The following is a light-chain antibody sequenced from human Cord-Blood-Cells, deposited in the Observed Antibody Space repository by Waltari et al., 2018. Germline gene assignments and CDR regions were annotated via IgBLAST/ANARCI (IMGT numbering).Light chain of an antibody. V-gene: IGKV1-5*03. Sequence: DIQMTQSPSTLSASVGDRVTITCRASQSISSWLAWYQQKPGKAPKLLIYKAYSLESGVPARFSGSGSGTEFTLTISSLQPDDFATYYCQQYNNWPGTFGQGTKVEIK. J-gene: IGKJ1*01. CDR3: QQYNNWPGT. CDR1: QSISSW. CDR2: KAY.